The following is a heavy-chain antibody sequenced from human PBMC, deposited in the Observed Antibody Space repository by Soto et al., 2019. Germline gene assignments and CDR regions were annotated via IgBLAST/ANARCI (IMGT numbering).Heavy chain of an antibody. Sequence: ASVKVSCKVSGYTLTELSMHWVRQAPGKGLEWMGGFDPEDGETIYAQKFQGRVTMTEDTSTDTAYMELSSLRSEDTAVYYCATETTTPEEQRAFDIWGQGTSVTVSS. CDR1: GYTLTELS. D-gene: IGHD6-25*01. CDR2: FDPEDGET. CDR3: ATETTTPEEQRAFDI. J-gene: IGHJ6*02. V-gene: IGHV1-24*01.